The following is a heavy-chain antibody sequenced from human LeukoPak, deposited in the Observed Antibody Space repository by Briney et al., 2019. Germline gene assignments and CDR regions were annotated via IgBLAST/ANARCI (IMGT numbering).Heavy chain of an antibody. Sequence: GGSLRLSCAAPGITFSNYNMNWVRQAPGKGLEWISSITSSSSYTFYADSVKGRFTISRDNAKNSLYLQMNSLRVEDTAIYYCARDPYNGAYSEGYYYYYMDVWGKGTTVTVSS. CDR2: ITSSSSYT. D-gene: IGHD1-1*01. J-gene: IGHJ6*03. CDR1: GITFSNYN. CDR3: ARDPYNGAYSEGYYYYYMDV. V-gene: IGHV3-21*01.